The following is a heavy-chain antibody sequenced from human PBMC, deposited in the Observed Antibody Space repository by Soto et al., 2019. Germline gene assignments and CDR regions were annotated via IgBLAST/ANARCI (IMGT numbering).Heavy chain of an antibody. D-gene: IGHD1-26*01. CDR2: IYSAGST. CDR3: ATGADKWYFDY. J-gene: IGHJ4*02. V-gene: IGHV3-53*01. Sequence: PGGSLRLSCAASGLTVSSSYMSWVRQAPGKGLQWVPVIYSAGSTYYANSVKGRFTISRDISTNMVYLQMSSLTDEDTAVYYCATGADKWYFDYWGQGTLVTVSS. CDR1: GLTVSSSY.